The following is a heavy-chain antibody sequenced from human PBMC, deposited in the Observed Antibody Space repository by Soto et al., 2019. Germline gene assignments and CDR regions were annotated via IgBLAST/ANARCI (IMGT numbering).Heavy chain of an antibody. D-gene: IGHD2-15*01. Sequence: QVQLVQSGAEEKKSGASVKVSCKASGYTFISYAMNWVRQAPGQSLEWMGWINPGNGDTKYSQTLQGRLTLTRDTSANTAYMELTSVNSADTAVYYGAAGGGGSRYWGHGTLVTVSS. CDR3: AAGGGGSRY. CDR1: GYTFISYA. V-gene: IGHV1-3*05. CDR2: INPGNGDT. J-gene: IGHJ4*01.